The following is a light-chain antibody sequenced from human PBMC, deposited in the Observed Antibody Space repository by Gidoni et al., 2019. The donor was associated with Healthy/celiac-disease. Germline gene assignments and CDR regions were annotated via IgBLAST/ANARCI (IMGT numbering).Light chain of an antibody. CDR1: QSISSY. CDR3: QQSYSTPQT. V-gene: IGKV1-39*01. CDR2: AAS. Sequence: DIQMTQSPSSLSPSVGDRVTITCRASQSISSYLNWYQQKPGKAPKLLIYAASSLQSGVPSRFSGSGSGTDFTLTISSLQPEDFATYYCQQSYSTPQTFGGGTKVEIK. J-gene: IGKJ4*01.